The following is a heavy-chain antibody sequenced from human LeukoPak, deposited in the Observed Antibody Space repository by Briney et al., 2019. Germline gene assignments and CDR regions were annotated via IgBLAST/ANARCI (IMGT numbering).Heavy chain of an antibody. CDR1: GFTFDDYG. J-gene: IGHJ6*03. D-gene: IGHD6-6*01. CDR3: ARGGSSSSWGYYYYYYMDV. V-gene: IGHV3-20*04. Sequence: GGSLRLSCAASGFTFDDYGMSWVRQAPGKGLEWVSGINWNGGSTGYADSVKGRFTISRDNAKNSLYLQMNSLRAEDTALYYCARGGSSSSWGYYYYYYMDVWGKGTTVTVSS. CDR2: INWNGGST.